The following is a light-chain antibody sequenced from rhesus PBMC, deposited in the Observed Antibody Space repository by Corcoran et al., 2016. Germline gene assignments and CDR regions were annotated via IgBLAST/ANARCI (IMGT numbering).Light chain of an antibody. CDR2: EAS. V-gene: IGKV1-25*01. J-gene: IGKJ4*01. CDR1: QGITND. CDR3: QHYYSTPLT. Sequence: DIQMTQSPSSLSASVGDRVTITCRASQGITNDLAWYQQKPGETPKLLIYEASSLQSGIPSRFSGSGSWTDFTLTISSLQSADFATYYCQHYYSTPLTFGGGTKVEIK.